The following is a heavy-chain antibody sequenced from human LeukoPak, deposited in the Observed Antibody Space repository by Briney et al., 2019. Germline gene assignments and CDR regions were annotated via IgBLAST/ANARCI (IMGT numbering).Heavy chain of an antibody. CDR1: GGSISSSSYY. J-gene: IGHJ5*02. CDR2: IYYSGST. V-gene: IGHV4-39*07. CDR3: AREDYDFWSGYLNWFDP. Sequence: SETLSLTYTVSGGSISSSSYYWGWIRQPPGKGLEWIGSIYYSGSTYYNPSLKSRVTIPVDTSKNQFSLKLSSVTAADTAVYYCAREDYDFWSGYLNWFDPWGQGTLVTVSS. D-gene: IGHD3-3*01.